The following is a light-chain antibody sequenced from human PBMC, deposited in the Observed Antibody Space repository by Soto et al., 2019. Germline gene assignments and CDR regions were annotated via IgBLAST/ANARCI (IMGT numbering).Light chain of an antibody. V-gene: IGKV1-33*01. Sequence: DIQMTQSPPSLSASVGDRVTISCQASQDISIYLTWYQQKPGKAPKLLISDASNLETGVPSRFSGSGSGTDFTFTISSLPPEDFATYYCQQYDILPLTFGGGTKVEI. J-gene: IGKJ4*01. CDR1: QDISIY. CDR2: DAS. CDR3: QQYDILPLT.